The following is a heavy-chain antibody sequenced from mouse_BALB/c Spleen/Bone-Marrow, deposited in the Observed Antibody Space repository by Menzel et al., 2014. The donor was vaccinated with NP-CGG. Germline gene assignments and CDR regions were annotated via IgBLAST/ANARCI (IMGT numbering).Heavy chain of an antibody. CDR1: GYTFTSYD. D-gene: IGHD3-2*01. Sequence: QVQLKESGPELVKPGALVKISCKASGYTFTSYDINWVKQRPGQGLEWIGWTYPGDGSTKYNEKFKGKATLTADKSPSTAYMQLGSLTSENSAVYFCARSGDSSGYGFAYWGQGTLVTVSA. J-gene: IGHJ3*01. CDR2: TYPGDGST. CDR3: ARSGDSSGYGFAY. V-gene: IGHV1S56*01.